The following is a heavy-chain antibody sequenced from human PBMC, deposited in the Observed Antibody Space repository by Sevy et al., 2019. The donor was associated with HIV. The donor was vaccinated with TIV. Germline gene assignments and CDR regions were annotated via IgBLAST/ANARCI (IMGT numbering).Heavy chain of an antibody. CDR2: IKQGGNEQ. V-gene: IGHV3-7*01. CDR1: ALSLSNYY. D-gene: IGHD2-21*01. Sequence: GGSLRLSCAASALSLSNYYMTWVRQAPGKGLEWVANIKQGGNEQFYLESVKGRFTISRDDSKNSVYLQMTSLRAEDTAVYYCAREGVIYDDDGRDFDDAFDIWGHVTMVTVSS. J-gene: IGHJ3*02. CDR3: AREGVIYDDDGRDFDDAFDI.